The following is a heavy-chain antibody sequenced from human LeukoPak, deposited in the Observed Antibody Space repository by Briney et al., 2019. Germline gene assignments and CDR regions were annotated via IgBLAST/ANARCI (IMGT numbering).Heavy chain of an antibody. CDR2: ISSSGNTI. J-gene: IGHJ4*02. V-gene: IGHV3-48*01. Sequence: QPGGSLRLSCAASEFTLSSFSMNWVRQAPGKGLEWVSYISSSGNTIYYADSVKGRFTIPRDIVKNSLYLQMNSLRAEDTAVYYCARSHDYGGKSDYWGQGTLVTVSS. D-gene: IGHD4-23*01. CDR3: ARSHDYGGKSDY. CDR1: EFTLSSFS.